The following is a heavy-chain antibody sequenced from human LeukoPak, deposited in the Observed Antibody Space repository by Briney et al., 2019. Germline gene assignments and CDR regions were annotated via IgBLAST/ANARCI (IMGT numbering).Heavy chain of an antibody. V-gene: IGHV4-31*03. Sequence: SQTLSLTCTVSGGSISSGGYYWSWIRQHPGKGREWIGYIYYSGSTYYNPSLKSRVTISVDTSKNQFSLKLSSVTAADTAVYYCARDRGDGYQGFDYWGQGTLVTVSS. CDR2: IYYSGST. D-gene: IGHD5-24*01. CDR1: GGSISSGGYY. J-gene: IGHJ4*02. CDR3: ARDRGDGYQGFDY.